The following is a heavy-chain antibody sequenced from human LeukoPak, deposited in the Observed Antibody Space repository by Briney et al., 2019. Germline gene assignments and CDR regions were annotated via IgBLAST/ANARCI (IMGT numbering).Heavy chain of an antibody. V-gene: IGHV3-21*01. Sequence: PGGSLRLSCAASGFTFSSYSMNWVRQAPGKGLEWVSSISSSSSYIYYADSVKGRFTISRDNAKNSLYLQMNSLRAEDTAVYYCARMAYCGGDCYHAFDIWGQGTMVTVSS. CDR3: ARMAYCGGDCYHAFDI. CDR2: ISSSSSYI. D-gene: IGHD2-21*02. CDR1: GFTFSSYS. J-gene: IGHJ3*02.